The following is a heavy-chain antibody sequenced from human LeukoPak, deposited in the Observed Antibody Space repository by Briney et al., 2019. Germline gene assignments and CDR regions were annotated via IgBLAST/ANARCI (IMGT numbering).Heavy chain of an antibody. CDR2: INSDGSST. Sequence: GSLRLSCAASGFTFGSYWMHWVRQAPGKGLVWVSRINSDGSSTSYADSVKDRFTISRDNAKNTLYLQMNSLRAEDTAVYYCARIGYCSGGSCYPLDYWGQGTLVTVSS. D-gene: IGHD2-15*01. CDR1: GFTFGSYW. J-gene: IGHJ4*02. CDR3: ARIGYCSGGSCYPLDY. V-gene: IGHV3-74*01.